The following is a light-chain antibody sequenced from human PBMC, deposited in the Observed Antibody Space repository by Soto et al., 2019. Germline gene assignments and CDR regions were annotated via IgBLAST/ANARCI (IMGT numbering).Light chain of an antibody. V-gene: IGLV2-14*01. CDR3: SSYTVINTAV. J-gene: IGLJ3*02. CDR2: EVD. Sequence: QSALTQPACLSGSPGQSISICCTGSSSDVGAYNYVAWYQQQPGKAPKLLIYEVDNRPSGISHRFSGSKSGNTASLTISGLQTEDEADYYCSSYTVINTAVFGGGTKVTVL. CDR1: SSDVGAYNY.